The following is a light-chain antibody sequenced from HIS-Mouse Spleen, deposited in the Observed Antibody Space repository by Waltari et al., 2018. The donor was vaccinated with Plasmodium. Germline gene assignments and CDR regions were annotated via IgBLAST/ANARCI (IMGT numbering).Light chain of an antibody. CDR1: QSVSSN. V-gene: IGKV3-15*01. J-gene: IGKJ2*01. Sequence: EIVMTQSPATLSVSPGERATLSCRASQSVSSNLAWYQQQPGQAPRLIIYGASTRATGIPARCSGSGSGTEFTLTISSLQSEDFAVYYCQQYNNWPPYTFGQGTKLEIK. CDR3: QQYNNWPPYT. CDR2: GAS.